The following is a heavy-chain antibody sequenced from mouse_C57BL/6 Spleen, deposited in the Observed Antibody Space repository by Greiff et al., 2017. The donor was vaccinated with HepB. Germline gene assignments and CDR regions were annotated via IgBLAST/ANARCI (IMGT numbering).Heavy chain of an antibody. Sequence: EVMLVESGGGLVKPGGSLKLSCAASGFTFSDYGMHWVRQAPEKGLEWVAYISSGSSTIYYADTVKGRFPISRDNAKNTLFLQMTSLRSEDTAMYYCASDYDYDDWYFDVWGTGTTVTVSS. CDR1: GFTFSDYG. V-gene: IGHV5-17*01. D-gene: IGHD2-4*01. J-gene: IGHJ1*03. CDR2: ISSGSSTI. CDR3: ASDYDYDDWYFDV.